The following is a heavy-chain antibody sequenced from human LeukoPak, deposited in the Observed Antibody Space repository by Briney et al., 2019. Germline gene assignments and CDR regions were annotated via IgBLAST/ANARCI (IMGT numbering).Heavy chain of an antibody. J-gene: IGHJ3*02. CDR1: GYTLTELS. CDR2: FDPEDGET. CDR3: ATMYSHAFDI. V-gene: IGHV1-24*01. Sequence: ASVKASCKVSGYTLTELSMHWVRQAPGKGLEWMGGFDPEDGETIYAQKFQGRVTMTEDTSTDTAYMELSSLRSEDTAVYCCATMYSHAFDIWGQGTMVTVSS. D-gene: IGHD2-15*01.